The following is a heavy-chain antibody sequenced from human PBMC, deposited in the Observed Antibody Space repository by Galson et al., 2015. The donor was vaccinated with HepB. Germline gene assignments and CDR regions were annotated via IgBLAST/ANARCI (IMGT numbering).Heavy chain of an antibody. Sequence: SLRLSCAASGFTFSSYSMNWVRQAPGKGLEWVSSISSSSSYIYYADSVKGRFTISRDNAKNSLYLQMNSLRAEDTAVYYCARDDSSGYYSPGPEYFQHWGQGTLVTVSS. CDR2: ISSSSSYI. CDR3: ARDDSSGYYSPGPEYFQH. V-gene: IGHV3-21*01. CDR1: GFTFSSYS. J-gene: IGHJ1*01. D-gene: IGHD3-22*01.